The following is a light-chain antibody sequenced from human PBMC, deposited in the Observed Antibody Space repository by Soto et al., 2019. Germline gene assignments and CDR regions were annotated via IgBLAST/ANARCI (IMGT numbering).Light chain of an antibody. Sequence: ETVLTQSPATLSLSPGERATLSCRASQSVSRSLAWYQQKPGQAPRLLIYDASSRATGIPDRFSGGGSGTDFTLTISRLEPEDFAVYYCQQFSSYPLTFGGGTKVDIK. CDR2: DAS. J-gene: IGKJ4*01. V-gene: IGKV3-20*01. CDR3: QQFSSYPLT. CDR1: QSVSRS.